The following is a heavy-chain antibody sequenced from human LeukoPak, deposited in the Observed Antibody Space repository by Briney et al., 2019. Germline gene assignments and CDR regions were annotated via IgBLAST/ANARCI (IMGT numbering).Heavy chain of an antibody. J-gene: IGHJ5*02. V-gene: IGHV4-59*01. CDR1: GGSISSYY. CDR3: ATDIGSYSGSYLAA. CDR2: IYYSGST. Sequence: SKTLSLTCTVSGGSISSYYWSWIRQPPGKGLEWIGYIYYSGSTNYNPSLKSRVTISVDTSKNQFSLKLSSVTAADTAVYYCATDIGSYSGSYLAAWGQGTLVTVSS. D-gene: IGHD1-26*01.